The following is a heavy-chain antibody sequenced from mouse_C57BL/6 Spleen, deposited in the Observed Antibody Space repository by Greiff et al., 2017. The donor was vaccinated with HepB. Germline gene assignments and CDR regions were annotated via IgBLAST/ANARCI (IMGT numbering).Heavy chain of an antibody. CDR3: AGSSTYYIDY. J-gene: IGHJ2*01. CDR2: IYSGDGDT. Sequence: QVQLKQSGAELVKPGASVKISCKASGYAFSSYWMNWVKQRPGKGLEWIGQIYSGDGDTNYNGKFKGKATLTADKTSSTAYMQLSIRTSEDSAVYFCAGSSTYYIDYWGQGTTLTVSS. V-gene: IGHV1-80*01. CDR1: GYAFSSYW. D-gene: IGHD1-1*01.